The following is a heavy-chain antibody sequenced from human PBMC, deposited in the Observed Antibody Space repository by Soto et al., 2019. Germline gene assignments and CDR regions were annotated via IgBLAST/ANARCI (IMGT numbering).Heavy chain of an antibody. CDR2: ISSNGGST. CDR1: GFTFSSYA. Sequence: GGSLRLSCAASGFTFSSYAMHWVRQAPGKGLEYVSAISSNGGSTYYANSVKGRFTISRDNSKNTLYLQMGSLRAEDMAVYYCARDESSGPFDYWGQGTLVTVSS. V-gene: IGHV3-64*01. CDR3: ARDESSGPFDY. D-gene: IGHD6-19*01. J-gene: IGHJ4*02.